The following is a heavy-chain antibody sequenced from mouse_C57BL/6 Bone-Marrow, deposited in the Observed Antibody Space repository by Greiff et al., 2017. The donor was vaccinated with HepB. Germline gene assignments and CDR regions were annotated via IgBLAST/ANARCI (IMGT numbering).Heavy chain of an antibody. J-gene: IGHJ2*01. Sequence: QVQLKESGAELARPGASVKLSCKASGYTFTSYGISWVKQRPGQGLEWIGEIYPRSGNTYYNEKFKGKATLTADKSSSTAYMELRSLTSEDSAVYFCARWGPYYYGSSCDYFDYWGQGTTLTVSS. V-gene: IGHV1-81*01. CDR3: ARWGPYYYGSSCDYFDY. CDR2: IYPRSGNT. D-gene: IGHD1-1*01. CDR1: GYTFTSYG.